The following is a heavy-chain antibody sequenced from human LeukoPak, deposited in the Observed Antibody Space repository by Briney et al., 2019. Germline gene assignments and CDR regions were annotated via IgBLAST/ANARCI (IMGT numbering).Heavy chain of an antibody. V-gene: IGHV4-34*01. Sequence: SETLSLTCAVYGGSFSGYSWSWIRQPPGKGLEWIGEINHSGSTNYNPSLKSRVTISVDTSKNQFSLKLSPVTAADTAVYYCATLGYCSGGSCYGPLDYWGQGTLVTVSS. J-gene: IGHJ4*02. CDR2: INHSGST. CDR3: ATLGYCSGGSCYGPLDY. CDR1: GGSFSGYS. D-gene: IGHD2-15*01.